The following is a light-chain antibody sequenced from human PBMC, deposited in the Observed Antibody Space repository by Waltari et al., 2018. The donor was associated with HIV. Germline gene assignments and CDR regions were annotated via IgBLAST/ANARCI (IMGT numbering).Light chain of an antibody. CDR3: AAWDGTLNGVV. Sequence: QSVLTQPPSASGTAGQRVTLSCSGSRSNIGVNSVNWYQQLPGTAPRLLIHSNEPRASGVPARVSGSKSGSSASLAISGLQPEDEADYYCAAWDGTLNGVVFGGGTKLTVL. CDR1: RSNIGVNS. V-gene: IGLV1-44*01. J-gene: IGLJ2*01. CDR2: SNE.